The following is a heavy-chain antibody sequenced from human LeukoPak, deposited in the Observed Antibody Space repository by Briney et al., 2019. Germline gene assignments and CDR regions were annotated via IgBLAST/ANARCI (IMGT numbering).Heavy chain of an antibody. CDR3: ARDSGTTGEVKFDP. V-gene: IGHV4-34*01. CDR1: GGSFSGYY. CDR2: INHSGST. J-gene: IGHJ5*02. Sequence: PSEILSLTCAVYGGSFSGYYWSWIRQPPGKGLEWIGEINHSGSTNYNPSLKSRVTISVDTSKNQFSLKLMSVTAADTAVYYCARDSGTTGEVKFDPWGQGTLVTVSS. D-gene: IGHD3-10*01.